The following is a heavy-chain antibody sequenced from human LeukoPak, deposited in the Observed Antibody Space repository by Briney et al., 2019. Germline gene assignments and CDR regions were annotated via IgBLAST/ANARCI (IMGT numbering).Heavy chain of an antibody. Sequence: GGSLRLSCAASGFTFSSYGMSWVRQAPGKGLEWVASISGSSGRTYYADPVKGRFTISRDNSKDTLYLQMNSLRAEDTAVYYCAKEGRGSVVDYWGQGNLVTVSS. CDR3: AKEGRGSVVDY. J-gene: IGHJ4*02. CDR1: GFTFSSYG. V-gene: IGHV3-23*01. D-gene: IGHD3-16*01. CDR2: ISGSSGRT.